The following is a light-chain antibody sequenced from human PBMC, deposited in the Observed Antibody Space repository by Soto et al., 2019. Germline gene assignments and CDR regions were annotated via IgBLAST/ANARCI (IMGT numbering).Light chain of an antibody. Sequence: QSAPTQPASVSGSPGQSITISCTGTSSDVGGYDYVSWYQQHPGKAPKLMIYDVSNRPSGVSNHFSGSKSGNMASLTISGLQAEDEADYYCSSYAGSKIGVFGTGTKVTVL. CDR1: SSDVGGYDY. CDR2: DVS. V-gene: IGLV2-14*01. J-gene: IGLJ1*01. CDR3: SSYAGSKIGV.